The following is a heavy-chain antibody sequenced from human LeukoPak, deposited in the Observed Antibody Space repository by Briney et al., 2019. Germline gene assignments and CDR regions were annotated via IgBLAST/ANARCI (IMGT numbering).Heavy chain of an antibody. CDR1: GFTFSSYG. Sequence: GGSLRLSCAASGFTFSSYGMHWVRQAPGKGLEWVAFIRYDGSNKYYADSVKGRFTISRDNSKNTLYLQMNSLRAEDTAVYYCAKDWVGDYSTFFDYWGQGTLVTVSS. D-gene: IGHD4-11*01. J-gene: IGHJ4*02. V-gene: IGHV3-30*02. CDR3: AKDWVGDYSTFFDY. CDR2: IRYDGSNK.